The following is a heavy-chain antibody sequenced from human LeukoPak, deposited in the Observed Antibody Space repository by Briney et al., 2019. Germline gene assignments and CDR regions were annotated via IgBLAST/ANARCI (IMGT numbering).Heavy chain of an antibody. D-gene: IGHD1-1*01. V-gene: IGHV5-51*01. CDR3: ARPEEKGGRHFTRFDY. CDR1: GYSFTNYW. J-gene: IGHJ4*02. CDR2: IYPGDFDT. Sequence: GESLKISCKGSGYSFTNYWIGWVRQMPGKGLEWMGIIYPGDFDTRYSPSFQGQVTISADKSISTAYLQWSSLKASDTAMYYCARPEEKGGRHFTRFDYWGQGTLVTVSS.